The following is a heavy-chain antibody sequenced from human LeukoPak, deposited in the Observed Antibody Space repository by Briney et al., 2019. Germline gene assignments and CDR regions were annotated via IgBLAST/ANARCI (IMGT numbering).Heavy chain of an antibody. J-gene: IGHJ4*02. CDR3: ARDQESGTIAAAPL. Sequence: ASVKVSCKASGYTFTCYYMHWVRQAPGQGLEWMGWINPNSGGTNYAQKFQGRVTMTRDTSISTAYMELSRLRSDDTAVYYCARDQESGTIAAAPLWGQGTLVTVSS. D-gene: IGHD6-13*01. CDR2: INPNSGGT. V-gene: IGHV1-2*02. CDR1: GYTFTCYY.